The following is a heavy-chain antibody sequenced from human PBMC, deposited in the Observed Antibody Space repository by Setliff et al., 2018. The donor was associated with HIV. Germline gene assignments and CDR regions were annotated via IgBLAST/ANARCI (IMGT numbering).Heavy chain of an antibody. Sequence: GESPKISCKGSGYSFTSYWIAWLRQMPGKGLECMGIIYPGDSDTRYSPSFQGQVTISGDKSISTAYLQWSSLKSSDTAMYYCARHGQYGSGSYYNRPFDFWGQGTLVTVSS. CDR3: ARHGQYGSGSYYNRPFDF. D-gene: IGHD3-10*01. V-gene: IGHV5-51*01. CDR2: IYPGDSDT. J-gene: IGHJ4*02. CDR1: GYSFTSYW.